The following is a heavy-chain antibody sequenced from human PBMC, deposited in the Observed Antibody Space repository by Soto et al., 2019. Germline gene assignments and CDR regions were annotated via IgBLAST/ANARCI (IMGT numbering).Heavy chain of an antibody. J-gene: IGHJ6*03. V-gene: IGHV3-48*01. CDR3: ARVTWVNWNYVTDYYYYMDV. CDR2: ISSSSSTI. Sequence: GGSLRLSCAASGFTFSSYSMNWVRQAPGKGLEWVSYISSSSSTIYYADSVKGRFTISRDNAKNSLDLQMNSLRAEDTAVYYCARVTWVNWNYVTDYYYYMDVWGKGTTVTVSS. D-gene: IGHD1-7*01. CDR1: GFTFSSYS.